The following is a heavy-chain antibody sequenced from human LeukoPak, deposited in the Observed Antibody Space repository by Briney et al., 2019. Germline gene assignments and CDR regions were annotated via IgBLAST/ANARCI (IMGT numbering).Heavy chain of an antibody. Sequence: ASVKVSCKTSDYTFSNYGITWVRQAPGQGLEWMGWISGHNGNTNYAQRFQGRVTMTTDTSTSTAYMELRSLESDDTAMYYCARASGEGRMAGPTLRGAFDVWGQGTMVTVSS. CDR2: ISGHNGNT. CDR3: ARASGEGRMAGPTLRGAFDV. D-gene: IGHD1-1*01. CDR1: DYTFSNYG. V-gene: IGHV1-18*01. J-gene: IGHJ3*01.